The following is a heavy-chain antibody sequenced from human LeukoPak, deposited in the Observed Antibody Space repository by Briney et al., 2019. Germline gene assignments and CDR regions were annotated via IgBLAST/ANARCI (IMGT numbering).Heavy chain of an antibody. CDR1: GYSFTSYW. CDR2: IYPGDSDT. D-gene: IGHD4-17*01. Sequence: KIGESLKISCKGSGYSFTSYWIGWVRQMPGKGLEWMGIIYPGDSDTRYSPSFQGQVTISADKSISTAYLQWSSLKASDTAMYYCARQLPSGMTTASNFDNWGQGTLVTVSS. CDR3: ARQLPSGMTTASNFDN. V-gene: IGHV5-51*01. J-gene: IGHJ4*02.